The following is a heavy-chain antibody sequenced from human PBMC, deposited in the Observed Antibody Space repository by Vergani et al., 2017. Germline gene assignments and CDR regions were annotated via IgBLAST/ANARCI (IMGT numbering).Heavy chain of an antibody. CDR3: AAAASLDYYYYMDV. V-gene: IGHV4-59*01. D-gene: IGHD2-2*01. J-gene: IGHJ6*03. Sequence: QVQLQESGPGLVKPSETLSLTCTVSGGSISSYYWSWIRQPPGKGLEWIGYIYYSGSTNYNPSLKSLVTISVDTSKNQFSLKLSSVTAADTAVYYCAAAASLDYYYYMDVWGKGTTVTVSS. CDR1: GGSISSYY. CDR2: IYYSGST.